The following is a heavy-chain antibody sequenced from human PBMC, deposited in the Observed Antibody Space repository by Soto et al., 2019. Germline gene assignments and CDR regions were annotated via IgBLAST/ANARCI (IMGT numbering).Heavy chain of an antibody. V-gene: IGHV3-23*01. J-gene: IGHJ5*02. CDR1: GFTFSSYA. Sequence: EVQLLESGGGLGQPGGSLRLSCAASGFTFSSYAMSWVRQAPGKGLEWVSAISGSGGSTYYADSVKGRFTISRDNSKNTLYLQMNSLRAEDTAVYYCAKLPYDILTGYNWFDPWGQGTLVTVSS. CDR2: ISGSGGST. CDR3: AKLPYDILTGYNWFDP. D-gene: IGHD3-9*01.